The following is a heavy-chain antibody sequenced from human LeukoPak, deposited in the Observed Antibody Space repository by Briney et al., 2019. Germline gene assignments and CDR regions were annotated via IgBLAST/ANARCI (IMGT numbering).Heavy chain of an antibody. CDR3: ARFVDTAMDAFDI. CDR2: INPNSGGT. Sequence: ASVKVSCKASGYTFTSYDINWVRQATGQGLEWMGRINPNSGGTNYAQKFQGRVTMTRDTSISTAYMELSRLRSDDTAVYYCARFVDTAMDAFDIWGQGTMVTVSS. V-gene: IGHV1-2*06. J-gene: IGHJ3*02. CDR1: GYTFTSYD. D-gene: IGHD5-18*01.